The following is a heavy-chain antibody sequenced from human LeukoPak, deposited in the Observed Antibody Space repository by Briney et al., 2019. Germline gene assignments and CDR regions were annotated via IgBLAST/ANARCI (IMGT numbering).Heavy chain of an antibody. Sequence: GGSLRLSCAASGFTFSTHGMSWVRQAPGKGLEWVSGISGDGGGDGGSTYYADSVKGRFTISRDNSKNTLYLQMNSLRAEDTAVYYCAKAVDWNDVHYMDVWGKGTTVTVSS. D-gene: IGHD1-1*01. V-gene: IGHV3-23*01. CDR2: ISGDGGGDGGST. CDR3: AKAVDWNDVHYMDV. CDR1: GFTFSTHG. J-gene: IGHJ6*03.